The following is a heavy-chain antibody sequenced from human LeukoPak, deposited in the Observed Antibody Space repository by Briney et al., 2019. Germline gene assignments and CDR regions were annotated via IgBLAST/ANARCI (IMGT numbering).Heavy chain of an antibody. D-gene: IGHD2-15*01. CDR1: GFMFEDYG. J-gene: IGHJ4*02. Sequence: GGSLRLSCAASGFMFEDYGMSWVRQTPGKGLEWVSGIHWNGGFTDYAESVKGRFTISRDNAKNSLYLQMNSLRAEDTALYHCARVGYCSGGGCYRRSSFDYWGQGTLVTVSS. V-gene: IGHV3-20*01. CDR3: ARVGYCSGGGCYRRSSFDY. CDR2: IHWNGGFT.